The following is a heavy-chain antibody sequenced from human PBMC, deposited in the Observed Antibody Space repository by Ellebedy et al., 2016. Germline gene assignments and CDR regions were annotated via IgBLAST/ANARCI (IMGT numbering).Heavy chain of an antibody. CDR1: GFTFSSYS. D-gene: IGHD1-26*01. J-gene: IGHJ4*02. CDR3: ARDGIVVIFDN. Sequence: GGSLRLSXAASGFTFSSYSMNWVRQAPGKGLEWVSSISSSSSYIYYADSVKGRFTISRDNAKNSLYLQMNSLRADDTAMYYCARDGIVVIFDNWGQGTLVTVSS. CDR2: ISSSSSYI. V-gene: IGHV3-21*04.